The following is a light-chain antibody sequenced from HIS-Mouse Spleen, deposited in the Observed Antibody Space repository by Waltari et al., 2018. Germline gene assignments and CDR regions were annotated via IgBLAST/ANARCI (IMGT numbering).Light chain of an antibody. CDR1: SPNTGAGYA. CDR2: GNS. J-gene: IGLJ1*01. CDR3: QSYDSSLSAHYV. V-gene: IGLV1-40*01. Sequence: QSVLTQPPSVSGAPGQRVTISCTGSSPNTGAGYAVHWYQQLPGTAPKLLIYGNSNRPSGVPDRFSGSKSGTSASLAITGLQAEDEADYYCQSYDSSLSAHYVFGTGTKVTVL.